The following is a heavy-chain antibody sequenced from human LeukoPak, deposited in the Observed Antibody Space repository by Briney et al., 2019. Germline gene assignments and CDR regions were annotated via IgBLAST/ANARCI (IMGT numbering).Heavy chain of an antibody. CDR2: ISHRGSI. V-gene: IGHV4-38-2*02. CDR1: GYSISSGYY. J-gene: IGHJ6*02. CDR3: ARASSRYGMDV. Sequence: SETLSLTCTVSGYSISSGYYWGWIRQPPGKGLECIGSISHRGSIYYNPSLKSRVTISVDTSKNQFSLKLSSVTAADTAVYYCARASSRYGMDVWGQGTTVTVSS. D-gene: IGHD1-14*01.